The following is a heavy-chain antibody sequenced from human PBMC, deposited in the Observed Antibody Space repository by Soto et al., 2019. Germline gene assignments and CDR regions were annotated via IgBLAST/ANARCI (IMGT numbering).Heavy chain of an antibody. J-gene: IGHJ6*02. CDR2: TYFRSKWYN. D-gene: IGHD6-19*01. Sequence: SQTLSLTCAISGDSVSSNSAAWNWIRQSPSRGLEWLGRTYFRSKWYNDYAVSVKSRLTINPDTSKNQFSLQLNSVTPADTAVYYCARDLGPQWLSFDYYGMDVWGQGTTVTVSS. CDR1: GDSVSSNSAA. CDR3: ARDLGPQWLSFDYYGMDV. V-gene: IGHV6-1*01.